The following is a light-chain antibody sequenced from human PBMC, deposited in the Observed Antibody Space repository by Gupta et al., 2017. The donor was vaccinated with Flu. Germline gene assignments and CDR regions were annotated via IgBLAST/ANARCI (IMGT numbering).Light chain of an antibody. V-gene: IGLV1-47*02. Sequence: QSVLTQPPSAAGTPGQSFTISCSGSSSNIGSNYVYWYQQLPGTAPRLLMECNNHRPSAVPPRFSCDTYCASASLVTSSRRHEEEADDYYSASGDSMRELWIFGGGTKLPVL. CDR1: SSNIGSNY. CDR2: CNN. J-gene: IGLJ2*01. CDR3: SASGDSMRELWI.